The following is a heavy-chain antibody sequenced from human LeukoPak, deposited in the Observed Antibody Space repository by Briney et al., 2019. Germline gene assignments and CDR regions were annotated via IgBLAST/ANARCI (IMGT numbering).Heavy chain of an antibody. V-gene: IGHV3-21*01. CDR3: SFPGVSGKVY. D-gene: IGHD1-20*01. Sequence: GGSLRLSCAASGFTFSSYSINWVRQAPGKGLEWVSSISSDSNYIYYADSMKGRFTVSRDNAKDSLYLQMNSLRAEDTAVYYCSFPGVSGKVYWGQGTLVTVSS. CDR1: GFTFSSYS. CDR2: ISSDSNYI. J-gene: IGHJ4*02.